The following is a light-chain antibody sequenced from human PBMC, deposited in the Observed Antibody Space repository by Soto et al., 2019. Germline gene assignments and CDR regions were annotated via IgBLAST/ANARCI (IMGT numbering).Light chain of an antibody. CDR3: SSYSATNTLV. J-gene: IGLJ1*01. V-gene: IGLV2-14*01. Sequence: QSVLTQPASVSGSPGQSITISCTGTSSDVGDYPYVSWYQQHPGKAPKLIIYEVTNRPSGVTSRFSGSKSENTASLTISGLQAEDEADYYCSSYSATNTLVFGSGTKVTVL. CDR1: SSDVGDYPY. CDR2: EVT.